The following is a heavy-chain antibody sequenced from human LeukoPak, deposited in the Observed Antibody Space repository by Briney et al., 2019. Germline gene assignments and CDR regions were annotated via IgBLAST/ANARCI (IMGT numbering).Heavy chain of an antibody. V-gene: IGHV4-59*12. J-gene: IGHJ4*02. CDR3: ARDVAGNTFDY. CDR1: GGSISSSY. Sequence: SETLSLTCTVSGGSISSSYWSWIRQPPGKGLEWIGSIYYSGDTYNNPPLKSRVTISVDTPKSQFSLRLTSMTAADTAVYYCARDVAGNTFDYWGQGTLVTVSS. D-gene: IGHD5-12*01. CDR2: IYYSGDT.